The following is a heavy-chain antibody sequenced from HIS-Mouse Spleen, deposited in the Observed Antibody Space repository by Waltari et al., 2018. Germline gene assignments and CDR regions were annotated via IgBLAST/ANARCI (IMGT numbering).Heavy chain of an antibody. D-gene: IGHD7-27*01. V-gene: IGHV3-23*01. CDR3: AKQDLGIRKNYFDY. Sequence: EVQLLESGGGLVQPGGSLRLSCAASGFTFSSYAMSWVREAPGKGREWVEAMSGSGDSTYYAESGKGRFTISRDKSKNTLYLQMNSLRAEDTAVYYCAKQDLGIRKNYFDYWGQGTLVTVSS. J-gene: IGHJ4*02. CDR2: MSGSGDST. CDR1: GFTFSSYA.